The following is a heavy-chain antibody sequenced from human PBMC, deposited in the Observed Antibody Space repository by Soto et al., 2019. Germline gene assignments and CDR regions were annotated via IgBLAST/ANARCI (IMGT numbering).Heavy chain of an antibody. CDR1: GGTFSSYA. J-gene: IGHJ6*02. D-gene: IGHD2-15*01. V-gene: IGHV1-69*01. CDR2: LIPIFGTA. Sequence: QVQLVQSGAEVKKPGSSVKVSCKASGGTFSSYAISWVRQAPGQGLEWMGGLIPIFGTANYAQKFQGRVTVTADESTSTAYMELSSLRSEDTAVYYCARGQSGCSGGSCYSLYGMDVWGQGTTVTVSS. CDR3: ARGQSGCSGGSCYSLYGMDV.